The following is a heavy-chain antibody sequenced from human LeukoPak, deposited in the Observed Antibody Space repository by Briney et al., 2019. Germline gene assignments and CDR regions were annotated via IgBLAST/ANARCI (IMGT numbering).Heavy chain of an antibody. CDR1: GFTLSNAW. CDR2: INSDGSGT. V-gene: IGHV3-74*01. D-gene: IGHD1-1*01. CDR3: ARDMNGLT. Sequence: GGSLRLSCAASGFTLSNAWMHWVRQAPGKGLVWVSRINSDGSGTDYAESVKGRFTISRDNAKNTLYLHMSSLRVEDTAVYYCARDMNGLTWGQGTLVTVSS. J-gene: IGHJ5*02.